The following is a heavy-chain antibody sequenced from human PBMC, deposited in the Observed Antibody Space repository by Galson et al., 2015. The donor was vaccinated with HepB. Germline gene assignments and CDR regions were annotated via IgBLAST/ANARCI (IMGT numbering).Heavy chain of an antibody. V-gene: IGHV3-30*18. Sequence: SLRLSCAASGFTFSSYGMHWVRQAPGKGLEWVAVISYDGSNKYYADSVKGRFTISRDNSKNTLYLQMNSLRAEDTAVYYCAKDEAYSSSWDDAFDIWGQGTMVTVSS. D-gene: IGHD6-13*01. CDR3: AKDEAYSSSWDDAFDI. CDR2: ISYDGSNK. CDR1: GFTFSSYG. J-gene: IGHJ3*02.